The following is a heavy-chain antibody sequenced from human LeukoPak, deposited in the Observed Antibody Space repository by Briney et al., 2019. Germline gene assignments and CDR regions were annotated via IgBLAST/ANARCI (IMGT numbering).Heavy chain of an antibody. V-gene: IGHV4-4*07. CDR3: ARHRAYSSSSPFDY. D-gene: IGHD6-6*01. CDR2: IYTSGST. Sequence: SETLSLTCSVSGGSMSGYYWSWTRQPAGKGLEWIGRIYTSGSTNYNPSLKSRVTMSVDTSKNQFSLKLSSVTAADTAVYYCARHRAYSSSSPFDYWGQGTLVTVSS. J-gene: IGHJ4*02. CDR1: GGSMSGYY.